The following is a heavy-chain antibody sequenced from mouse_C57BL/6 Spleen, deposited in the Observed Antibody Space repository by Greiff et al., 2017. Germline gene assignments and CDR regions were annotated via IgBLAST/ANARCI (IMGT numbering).Heavy chain of an antibody. CDR2: INPSNGGT. CDR1: GYTFTSYW. D-gene: IGHD1-1*01. V-gene: IGHV1-53*01. Sequence: QVQLQQPGTELVKPGASVKLSCKASGYTFTSYWMHWVKQRPGQGLEWIGNINPSNGGTNYNEKFKSKATLTVDKSSSTAYMQLGSLTSEDSAVXYCARSGYYGSQAMDYWGQGTSVTVSS. CDR3: ARSGYYGSQAMDY. J-gene: IGHJ4*01.